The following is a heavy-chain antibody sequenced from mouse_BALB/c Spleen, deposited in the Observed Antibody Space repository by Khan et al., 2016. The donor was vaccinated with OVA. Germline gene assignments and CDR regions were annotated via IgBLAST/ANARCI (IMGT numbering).Heavy chain of an antibody. Sequence: EVQLQESGPGLVIPSQSLSLTCTVTGYSITSDYAWNWIRQFPGNKLEWMGYISYSGSTSYNPSLKSRISITRDTSKNQFFLQLNSVTTEDTTTYYCARRPYYGSSWFAYWGQGTLVTVSA. V-gene: IGHV3-2*02. CDR3: ARRPYYGSSWFAY. J-gene: IGHJ3*01. D-gene: IGHD1-1*01. CDR2: ISYSGST. CDR1: GYSITSDYA.